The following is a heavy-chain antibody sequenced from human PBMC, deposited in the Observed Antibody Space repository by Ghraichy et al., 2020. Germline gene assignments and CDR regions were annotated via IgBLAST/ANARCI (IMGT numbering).Heavy chain of an antibody. CDR3: ARRSDSSGYSFDY. V-gene: IGHV4-39*01. CDR2: IYYSGST. CDR1: GGSISSSNYY. Sequence: SETLSLTCTVSGGSISSSNYYWGWIRQPPGKGLEWIGSIYYSGSTYYNPSLKSRVTISVDTSKNQFSLKLSSVTAADTAVYYCARRSDSSGYSFDYWGQGTLVTVSS. D-gene: IGHD3-22*01. J-gene: IGHJ4*02.